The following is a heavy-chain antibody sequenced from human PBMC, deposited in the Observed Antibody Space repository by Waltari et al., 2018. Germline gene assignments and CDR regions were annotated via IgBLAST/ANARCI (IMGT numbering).Heavy chain of an antibody. D-gene: IGHD4-17*01. CDR2: IQHSGST. Sequence: QVQLQESGPGLVKPSQTLSLTCAVSGGPISSGGYYWSWIRQHPDKALEWIGYIQHSGSTYYDPPRKSRVTMSVDRSKNQFSLKLSSVTAADTAIYYCVRGGATVTDWGQGTLVTVSS. V-gene: IGHV4-30-2*01. J-gene: IGHJ4*02. CDR1: GGPISSGGYY. CDR3: VRGGATVTD.